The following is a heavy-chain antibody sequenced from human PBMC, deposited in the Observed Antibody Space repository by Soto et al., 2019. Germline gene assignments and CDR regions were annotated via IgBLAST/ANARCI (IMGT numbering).Heavy chain of an antibody. Sequence: SVKVSCKASGGTFSSYAISWVRQAPGQGLEWMGGIIPIFGTANYAQKFQGRVTITADESTSTAYMELSSLRSEDTAVYYCARPKSRYSYDFDPWGQGTLVTVSS. D-gene: IGHD5-18*01. CDR2: IIPIFGTA. V-gene: IGHV1-69*13. CDR1: GGTFSSYA. J-gene: IGHJ5*02. CDR3: ARPKSRYSYDFDP.